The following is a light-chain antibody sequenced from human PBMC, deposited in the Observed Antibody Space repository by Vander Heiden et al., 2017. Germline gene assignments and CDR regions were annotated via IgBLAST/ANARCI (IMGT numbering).Light chain of an antibody. J-gene: IGLJ1*01. CDR1: SSDVGGYNY. Sequence: QSGLPQPASVSRSPGQSLTISCTGTSSDVGGYNYVSWYQQHPGKARKLMIYDVSNRPAGVSNRFSGSKSGNTASLTISGLQAEDEADYYGSSYTSSSTLVFGTGTKVTVL. CDR2: DVS. CDR3: SSYTSSSTLV. V-gene: IGLV2-14*03.